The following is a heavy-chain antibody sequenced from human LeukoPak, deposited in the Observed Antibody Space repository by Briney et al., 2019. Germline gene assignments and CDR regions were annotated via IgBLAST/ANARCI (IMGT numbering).Heavy chain of an antibody. D-gene: IGHD5-24*01. V-gene: IGHV4-34*01. J-gene: IGHJ3*02. Sequence: PSETLSLTCAVYGGSFSGYYWSWIRQPPGKGLEWIGEINHSGSTNYNPSLKSRVTISVDTSKNQFSLKLSSVTAADTAVYYCARGPRRWLQFSVSDAFDIWGQGTMVTVSS. CDR3: ARGPRRWLQFSVSDAFDI. CDR2: INHSGST. CDR1: GGSFSGYY.